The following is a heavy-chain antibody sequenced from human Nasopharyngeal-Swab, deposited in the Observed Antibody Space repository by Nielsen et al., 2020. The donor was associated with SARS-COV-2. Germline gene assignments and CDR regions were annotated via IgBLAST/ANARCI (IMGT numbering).Heavy chain of an antibody. CDR1: GFSLSTSGVG. V-gene: IGHV2-5*01. CDR3: AREYYDILTGYYSNTDY. Sequence: SGPTLVKPTQTLTLTCTFSGFSLSTSGVGVGWIRQPPGKALEWLALIYWNDDKHYSPSLKSRLTITKDTSKNQVVLTMTNMDPVDTATYYCAREYYDILTGYYSNTDYWGQGTLATVSS. CDR2: IYWNDDK. D-gene: IGHD3-9*01. J-gene: IGHJ4*02.